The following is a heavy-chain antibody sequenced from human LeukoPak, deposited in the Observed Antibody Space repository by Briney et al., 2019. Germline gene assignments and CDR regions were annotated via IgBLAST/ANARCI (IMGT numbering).Heavy chain of an antibody. CDR1: GGSISSGGYS. Sequence: PSETLSLTCAVSGGSISSGGYSWSWIRQPPGKGLEWIGYIHHSGSTYYNPSLKSRVTISVDRPKNQFSLKLSSVTAADTAVYYCARQASMVPAAIWFDPWGQGTLVTVSS. D-gene: IGHD2-2*02. J-gene: IGHJ5*02. CDR3: ARQASMVPAAIWFDP. V-gene: IGHV4-30-2*01. CDR2: IHHSGST.